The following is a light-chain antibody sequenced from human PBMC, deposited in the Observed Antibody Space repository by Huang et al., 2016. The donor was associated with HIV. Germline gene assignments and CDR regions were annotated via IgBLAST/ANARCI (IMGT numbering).Light chain of an antibody. CDR2: DAS. V-gene: IGKV1D-13*01. Sequence: AIQLTQSPSSLSASVGDRVTITCRASRGISSGLAWYQQKPGNAPKLLIFDASSLESGVPSRFSGSGSVTDFTLTISSLQPEDFATYYCQQFNNYLTFGQGTRLEIQ. CDR3: QQFNNYLT. J-gene: IGKJ5*01. CDR1: RGISSG.